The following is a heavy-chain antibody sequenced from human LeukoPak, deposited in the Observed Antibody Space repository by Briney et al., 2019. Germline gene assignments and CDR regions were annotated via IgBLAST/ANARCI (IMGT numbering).Heavy chain of an antibody. CDR3: ARNKDTAMVMDY. CDR1: EFSVGSNY. Sequence: GGSLRLSCAASEFSVGSNYMTWVRQAPGKGLEWVSGINWNGGSTGYADSVKGRFTISRDNAKNSLYLQMNSLRAEDTALYYCARNKDTAMVMDYWGQGTLVTVSS. V-gene: IGHV3-20*04. J-gene: IGHJ4*02. CDR2: INWNGGST. D-gene: IGHD5-18*01.